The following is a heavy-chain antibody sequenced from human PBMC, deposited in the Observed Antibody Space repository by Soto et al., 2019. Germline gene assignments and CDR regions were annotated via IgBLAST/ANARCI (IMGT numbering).Heavy chain of an antibody. CDR1: GFTFDDYA. V-gene: IGHV3-9*01. CDR2: LSWNSGSI. D-gene: IGHD4-17*01. Sequence: GGSLRLSCAASGFTFDDYAMHWVRQAPGKGLEWVSGLSWNSGSIAYADSVKGRFTISRDNAKNSLYLQMNSLRAEDTALYYCAKGRTVTPIDAFDIWGQGTMVTVSS. J-gene: IGHJ3*02. CDR3: AKGRTVTPIDAFDI.